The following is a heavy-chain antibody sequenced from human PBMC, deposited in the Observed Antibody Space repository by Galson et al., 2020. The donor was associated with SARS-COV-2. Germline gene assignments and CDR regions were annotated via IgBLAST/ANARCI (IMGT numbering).Heavy chain of an antibody. CDR1: GFTFNRFA. CDR3: ARVVGGPNVGEDPFGV. D-gene: IGHD1-26*01. V-gene: IGHV3-23*01. Sequence: GGSLRLSCAASGFTFNRFAMSWFRQAPGRGLEWVSAINAGGEVTHYADSVKGRFIIYRDNSKSTLYLHMGSLSAGDTAVFYCARVVGGPNVGEDPFGVWGQGTTVTVSS. J-gene: IGHJ3*01. CDR2: INAGGEVT.